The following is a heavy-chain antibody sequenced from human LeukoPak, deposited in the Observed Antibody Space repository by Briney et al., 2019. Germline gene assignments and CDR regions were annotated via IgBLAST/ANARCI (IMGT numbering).Heavy chain of an antibody. CDR3: ARVKGQWLVMDWFDP. Sequence: SGGSLRLSCAASGFTVSSNYMSWVRQAPGKGLEWVSVIYSGGSTYYADSVKGRFTISRDSSENTLYLQMNNLRAEDTAVYYCARVKGQWLVMDWFDPWGQGTLVTVSS. CDR1: GFTVSSNY. CDR2: IYSGGST. J-gene: IGHJ5*02. V-gene: IGHV3-66*02. D-gene: IGHD6-19*01.